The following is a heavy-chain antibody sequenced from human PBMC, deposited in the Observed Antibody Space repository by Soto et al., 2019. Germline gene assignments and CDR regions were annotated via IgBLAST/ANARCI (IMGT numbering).Heavy chain of an antibody. V-gene: IGHV3-23*01. CDR1: PFTFSSYA. Sequence: GGALRLSCAFSPFTFSSYAISSVRHAPGKRQEKVSCNIGSGDSTYYADSVKGRFTISRDNSKNTLYLQMNSLRAEDTAVYYCAKGVPGIAVAGTGYFQHWGQGTLVTVSS. D-gene: IGHD6-19*01. CDR3: AKGVPGIAVAGTGYFQH. J-gene: IGHJ1*01. CDR2: NIGSGDST.